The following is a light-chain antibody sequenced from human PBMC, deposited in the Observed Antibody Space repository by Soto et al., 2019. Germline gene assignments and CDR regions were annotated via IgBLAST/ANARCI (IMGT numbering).Light chain of an antibody. V-gene: IGLV2-18*02. CDR2: EVN. CDR1: SSDVGSYNR. Sequence: QSVLTQPPSVSGSPGQSVAISCTGTSSDVGSYNRVSWYQQSPGTAPKLMIYEVNNRPSGVPDRFSGSKSGNTASLTISGLQPEDEGDYYCTSYTTSSTYDFGTATKLTDL. CDR3: TSYTTSSTYD. J-gene: IGLJ1*01.